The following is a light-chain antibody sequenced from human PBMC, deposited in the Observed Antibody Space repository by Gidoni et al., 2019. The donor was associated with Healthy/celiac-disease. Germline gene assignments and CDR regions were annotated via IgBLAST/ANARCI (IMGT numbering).Light chain of an antibody. CDR1: ALPKQY. Sequence: SYELTQPPSVSVSPGQPARTTCSGDALPKQYAYWYQQKPGQAPVLVIYKASERPAGIPERFAGSSSGTTVTLTISGVQAEDEADYYCQSADSSGTHVVFGGGTKLTVL. J-gene: IGLJ2*01. CDR3: QSADSSGTHVV. V-gene: IGLV3-25*03. CDR2: KAS.